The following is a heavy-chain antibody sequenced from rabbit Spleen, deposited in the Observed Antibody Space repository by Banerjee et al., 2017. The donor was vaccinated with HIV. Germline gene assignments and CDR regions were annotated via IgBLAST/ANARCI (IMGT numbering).Heavy chain of an antibody. D-gene: IGHD2-1*01. CDR1: GFDFSRTG. Sequence: QEQLMESGGGLVQPGGSLKLSCKASGFDFSRTGVSWVRQAPGKGLEWIGYIEPIFGRTYYASWVNGRFTISSHNAQNTLYLQLNSLTGADTATYFCARGRSPDLWGQGTLVTVS. CDR2: IEPIFGRT. J-gene: IGHJ3*01. V-gene: IGHV1S47*01. CDR3: ARGRSPDL.